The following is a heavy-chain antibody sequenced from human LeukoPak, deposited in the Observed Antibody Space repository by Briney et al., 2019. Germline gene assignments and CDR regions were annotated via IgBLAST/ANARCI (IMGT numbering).Heavy chain of an antibody. CDR3: ARGIVGATDS. CDR2: INSDGSGT. D-gene: IGHD1-26*01. J-gene: IGHJ4*02. V-gene: IGHV3-74*01. Sequence: PGGSPRLSCAASGFTFSIYWMNWVRQAPGKGLVWVSHINSDGSGTGYADSVKGRFTISRDNAKNTLYLQMNSLGAEDTAVYYCARGIVGATDSWGQGTLVTVSS. CDR1: GFTFSIYW.